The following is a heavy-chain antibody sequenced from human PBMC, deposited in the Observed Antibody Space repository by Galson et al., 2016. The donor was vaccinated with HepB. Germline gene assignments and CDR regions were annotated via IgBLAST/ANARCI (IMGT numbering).Heavy chain of an antibody. J-gene: IGHJ4*02. CDR1: GYTFTSSD. CDR2: MYPKSGNT. D-gene: IGHD5-18*01. V-gene: IGHV1-8*01. Sequence: SVKVSCKASGYTFTSSDINWVRQATGQGLEWMGWMYPKSGNTGYAQKFQGRVTMTRDTSISTAYMELSSLRSEDTAVYYCAREIPRKQLWLRFGYFDSWGQGTLVTVSS. CDR3: AREIPRKQLWLRFGYFDS.